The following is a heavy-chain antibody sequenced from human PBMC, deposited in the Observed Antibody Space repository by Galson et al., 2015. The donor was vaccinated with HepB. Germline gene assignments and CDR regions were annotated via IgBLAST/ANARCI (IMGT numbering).Heavy chain of an antibody. V-gene: IGHV3-23*01. CDR2: LSGGGDTT. D-gene: IGHD3-10*01. CDR1: GFSFSSYA. J-gene: IGHJ4*02. CDR3: AKVDPTNVYYGSGMLLGPNHY. Sequence: SLRLSCAASGFSFSSYAMSWVRQAPGKGLEWVSALSGGGDTTYSADSVKGRFTISRDNSKSTLYLQMNSLSAEDTAVYYCAKVDPTNVYYGSGMLLGPNHYWGQGTLVTVSS.